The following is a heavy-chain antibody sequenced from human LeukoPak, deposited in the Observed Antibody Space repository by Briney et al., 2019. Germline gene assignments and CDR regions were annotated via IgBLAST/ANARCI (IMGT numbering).Heavy chain of an antibody. V-gene: IGHV1-69*05. Sequence: VASVKASCKASGGTFSSYAISWVRQAPGQGLEWMGGIIPIFGTANYAQKFQGRVTITTDESTSTAYMELSSLRSEDTAVYYCATRDRAFDYWGQGTLVTVSS. J-gene: IGHJ4*02. CDR1: GGTFSSYA. CDR3: ATRDRAFDY. CDR2: IIPIFGTA.